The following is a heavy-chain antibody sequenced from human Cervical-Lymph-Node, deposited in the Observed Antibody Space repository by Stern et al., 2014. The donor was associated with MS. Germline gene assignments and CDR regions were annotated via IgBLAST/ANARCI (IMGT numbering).Heavy chain of an antibody. CDR1: GYTFTSYY. CDR2: INPSGGGT. D-gene: IGHD3-3*02. V-gene: IGHV1-46*01. J-gene: IGHJ4*02. CDR3: AREHAFLGFGY. Sequence: QMQLVQSGAEVKKPGASVKVSCKASGYTFTSYYIHWVRQAPGQGLEWMGKINPSGGGTSYPQRFQGRVTLTRDTSTTTVYMELSSLRSEDTALYYCAREHAFLGFGYWGQGSLVTVSS.